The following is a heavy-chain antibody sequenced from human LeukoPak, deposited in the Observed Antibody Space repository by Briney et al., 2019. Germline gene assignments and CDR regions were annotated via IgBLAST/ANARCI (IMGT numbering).Heavy chain of an antibody. CDR2: INHSGST. CDR1: GGSFSGYY. J-gene: IGHJ4*02. D-gene: IGHD3-9*01. Sequence: SETLSLTCAVYGGSFSGYYWSWIRQPQGKGLEWIGEINHSGSTNYNPSLKSRVTISVDTSKNQFSLKLSSVTAADTAVYYCARGQGRGAGEAYYDILTGYRFDYWGQGTLVTVSS. CDR3: ARGQGRGAGEAYYDILTGYRFDY. V-gene: IGHV4-34*01.